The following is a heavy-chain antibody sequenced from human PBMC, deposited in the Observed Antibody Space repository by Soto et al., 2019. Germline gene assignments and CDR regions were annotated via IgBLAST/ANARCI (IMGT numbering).Heavy chain of an antibody. Sequence: QVQLQESGPGLVKPSQTLSLTCTVSGGSISRGDYYWSWCRQPPGKGVEWIGYIDYSGKTSYNPSLKSRLFLSIDTSRNLFSLGLNAVTAADTAVYYCARELTGYSYGPGEVYWGQGTLANGSS. V-gene: IGHV4-30-4*01. D-gene: IGHD5-18*01. CDR3: ARELTGYSYGPGEVY. J-gene: IGHJ4*02. CDR2: IDYSGKT. CDR1: GGSISRGDYY.